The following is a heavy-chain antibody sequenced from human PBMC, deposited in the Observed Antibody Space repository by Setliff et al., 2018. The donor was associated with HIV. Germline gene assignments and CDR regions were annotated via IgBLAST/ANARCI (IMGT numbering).Heavy chain of an antibody. J-gene: IGHJ6*02. V-gene: IGHV3-7*01. CDR3: ARILSSRGIIEAYYYAMDV. CDR2: IKQDGSET. CDR1: GFTFSSYA. Sequence: GGSLRLSCAASGFTFSSYAMNWVRQTPGKGLEWVAKIKQDGSETSYVDSVKGRFTTSRDNAKNSLYLQMNSLRAEDTAVYYCARILSSRGIIEAYYYAMDVWGQGTTVTVSS. D-gene: IGHD3-10*01.